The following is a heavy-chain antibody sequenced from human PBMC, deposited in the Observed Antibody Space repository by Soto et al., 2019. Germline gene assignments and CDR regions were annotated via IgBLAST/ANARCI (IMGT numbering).Heavy chain of an antibody. CDR1: GVSLTSGTYY. V-gene: IGHV4-31*03. Sequence: SETLSLTCSVSGVSLTSGTYYWSWIRQHPGKGLEWIGYIFYSGSTDYNPSLKSRVNISVDTSKNQFSLKLSSVTAADTAVYYCASTEDFFDYWVQGTLVTVSS. CDR2: IFYSGST. CDR3: ASTEDFFDY. J-gene: IGHJ4*02.